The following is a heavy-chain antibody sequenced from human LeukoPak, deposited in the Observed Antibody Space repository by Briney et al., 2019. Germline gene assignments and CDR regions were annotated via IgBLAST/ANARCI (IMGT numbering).Heavy chain of an antibody. CDR2: VSGSGGST. J-gene: IGHJ4*02. V-gene: IGHV3-23*01. CDR1: GGSFSGYY. D-gene: IGHD3-22*01. CDR3: AKDPFYDSSGYYESPPFDY. Sequence: PSETLSLTCAVYGGSFSGYYWSWIRQPPGKGLEWVSAVSGSGGSTYYADSVKGRFTISRDNSKNTLYLQMNSLRAEDTAVYYCAKDPFYDSSGYYESPPFDYWGQGTLVTVSS.